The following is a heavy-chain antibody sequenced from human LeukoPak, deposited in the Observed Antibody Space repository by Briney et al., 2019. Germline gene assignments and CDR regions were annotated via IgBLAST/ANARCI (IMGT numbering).Heavy chain of an antibody. V-gene: IGHV1-69*06. J-gene: IGHJ2*01. CDR3: ARSQPLAYFDL. CDR2: IIPIFGTA. Sequence: SVKVSCKASGVSFNSYAISWVRQAPGQGLEWMGGIIPIFGTANYAQKFQGRVTITADKSTNTAYMELSSLRSEDTAVYYCARSQPLAYFDLWGRGTLVTVSS. CDR1: GVSFNSYA.